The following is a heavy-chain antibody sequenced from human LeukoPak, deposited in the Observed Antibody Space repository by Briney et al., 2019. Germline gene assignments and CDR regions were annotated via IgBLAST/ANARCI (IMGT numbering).Heavy chain of an antibody. CDR3: ARDQRCSGGSCYPGFDY. D-gene: IGHD2-15*01. Sequence: GGSLRLSCAASGFTFSDYYMSWIRQAPGKGLEWVSYISSSSSYTNYADSVKGRFTISRDNAKNSLYLQMNSLRAEDTAVYYCARDQRCSGGSCYPGFDYWGQGTLVTVSS. J-gene: IGHJ4*02. V-gene: IGHV3-11*06. CDR2: ISSSSSYT. CDR1: GFTFSDYY.